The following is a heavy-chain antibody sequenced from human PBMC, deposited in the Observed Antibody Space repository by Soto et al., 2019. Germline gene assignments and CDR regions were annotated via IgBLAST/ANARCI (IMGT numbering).Heavy chain of an antibody. V-gene: IGHV4-59*08. CDR3: ARHLPYGGPDFEY. CDR1: GDSISRYY. J-gene: IGHJ4*02. Sequence: QVQLQESGPGLVEPSETLSLTCTVSGDSISRYYWSWIRQPPGKGLEWIGYIYNVGSTDYNPSLKSRVTISVDTSKNQISLKLTSVTAADTAIYYCARHLPYGGPDFEYWGQGTLVTVSS. CDR2: IYNVGST. D-gene: IGHD4-17*01.